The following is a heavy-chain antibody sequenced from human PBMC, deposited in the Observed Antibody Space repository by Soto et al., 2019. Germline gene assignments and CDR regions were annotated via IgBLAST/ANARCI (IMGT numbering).Heavy chain of an antibody. Sequence: PXESLKISCKGSGYNFTTFWIGLVRQMPGKGLEWMGIIYPGDSETKYSPDFEGQVTISADRSTNTAYLQWRSLRASDTAMYYCARLGFPGAIYFDSWGLGTLVTAPQ. CDR1: GYNFTTFW. CDR2: IYPGDSET. CDR3: ARLGFPGAIYFDS. V-gene: IGHV5-51*01. J-gene: IGHJ4*02.